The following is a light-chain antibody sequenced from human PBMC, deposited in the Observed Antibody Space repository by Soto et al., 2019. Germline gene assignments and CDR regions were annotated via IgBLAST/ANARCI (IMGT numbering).Light chain of an antibody. V-gene: IGLV2-23*01. J-gene: IGLJ2*01. CDR2: EGS. CDR3: CSYAGSSTV. CDR1: SSDVGSYNL. Sequence: ALTQPASVSGSPGQSITISCTGTSSDVGSYNLVSWYQQHPGKAPKLMIYEGSKRPSGVSNRFSGSKSGNTASLTISGLQAEDEADYYCCSYAGSSTVFGGGTQLTVL.